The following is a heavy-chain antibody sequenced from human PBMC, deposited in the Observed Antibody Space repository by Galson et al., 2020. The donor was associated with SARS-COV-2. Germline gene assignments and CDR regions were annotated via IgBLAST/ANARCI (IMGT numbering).Heavy chain of an antibody. Sequence: SETLSLTCTVSGGSVSSGSYYWSWIRQPPGKGLEWIGYIYYSGSTHNNPPLQSRVTISVDTSKNQFSLKLSSVPAADTAVYYCARGLYYYDRSVSARLDAVDIWGQGTMVTVSP. V-gene: IGHV4-61*01. J-gene: IGHJ3*02. CDR2: IYYSGST. CDR1: GGSVSSGSYY. D-gene: IGHD3-22*01. CDR3: ARGLYYYDRSVSARLDAVDI.